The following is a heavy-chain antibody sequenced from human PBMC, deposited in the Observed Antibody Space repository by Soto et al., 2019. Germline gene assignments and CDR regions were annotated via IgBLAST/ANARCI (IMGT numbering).Heavy chain of an antibody. CDR1: GYTFTSYG. CDR3: AGDYYDSRLYYYYGMDV. CDR2: INAYNGNT. Sequence: ASVKVSCKASGYTFTSYGISWVRQAPGQGLEWMGWINAYNGNTNYAQKLQGRVTMTTDTSTSTAYMELSSLRSEDTAVYYCAGDYYDSRLYYYYGMDVWGQGTTVTVSS. J-gene: IGHJ6*02. D-gene: IGHD3-22*01. V-gene: IGHV1-18*01.